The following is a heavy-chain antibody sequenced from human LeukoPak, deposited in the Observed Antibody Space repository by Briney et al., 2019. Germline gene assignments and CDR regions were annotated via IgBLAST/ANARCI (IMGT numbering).Heavy chain of an antibody. J-gene: IGHJ4*02. CDR3: VKGRGTLLYSSGWLGDY. D-gene: IGHD6-19*01. CDR2: ISGSGGST. V-gene: IGHV3-64D*09. Sequence: PGGSLRLSCSASGFTFSDYAVHWVRQGPGKGLEYVSAISGSGGSTYYADSVKGRFTISRDNSKNTLYLQMSSLRPEDTAVYYCVKGRGTLLYSSGWLGDYWGQGTLVTVSS. CDR1: GFTFSDYA.